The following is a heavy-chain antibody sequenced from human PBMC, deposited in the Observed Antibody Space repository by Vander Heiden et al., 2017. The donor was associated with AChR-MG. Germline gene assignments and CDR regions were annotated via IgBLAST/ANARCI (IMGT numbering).Heavy chain of an antibody. V-gene: IGHV3-13*01. J-gene: IGHJ6*03. CDR1: GFTFSSYD. CDR3: ARGGRYMDV. Sequence: EVQLVESGGALVQAGGSLRLSCAASGFTFSSYDMPWVRQVTGKGLEWVSGIGTAGETYYSGSVKGRFTISRENAKNSLFLQMSSLRAGDTAVYYCARGGRYMDVWGKGTTVTVSS. CDR2: IGTAGET. D-gene: IGHD3-10*01.